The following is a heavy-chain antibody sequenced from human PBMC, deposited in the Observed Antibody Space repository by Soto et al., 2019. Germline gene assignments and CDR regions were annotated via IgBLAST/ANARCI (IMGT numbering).Heavy chain of an antibody. Sequence: GGYLRLSCAASGFTLSNYNMNWVRQAPGKGLEWISYIGVDSRTIYYADSVKGRFTISRDNARNSLYLKMYSLRDEDTAVFYCVSACGRGYGMDVWGQGTTVTVSS. D-gene: IGHD3-10*01. CDR3: VSACGRGYGMDV. J-gene: IGHJ6*02. CDR1: GFTLSNYN. V-gene: IGHV3-48*02. CDR2: IGVDSRTI.